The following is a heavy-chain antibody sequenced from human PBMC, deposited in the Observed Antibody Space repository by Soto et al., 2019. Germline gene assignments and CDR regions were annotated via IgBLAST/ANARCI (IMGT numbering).Heavy chain of an antibody. CDR2: IKTTGEGGPT. V-gene: IGHV3-15*07. D-gene: IGHD2-21*01. CDR3: TAGSVEGV. Sequence: EVQLVESGGGFIQPGGSLRLSCAASGLHISNAWMNWVRQAPGKGLEWVGRIKTTGEGGPTDYAAAVKGRFTGSRYESKNTLHLQMNSLKTEDTAGYYWTAGSVEGVWGQGTMVTVSS. J-gene: IGHJ6*02. CDR1: GLHISNAW.